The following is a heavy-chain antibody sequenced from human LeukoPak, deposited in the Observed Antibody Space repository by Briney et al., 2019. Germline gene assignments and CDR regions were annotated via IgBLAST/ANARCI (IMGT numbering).Heavy chain of an antibody. J-gene: IGHJ4*02. CDR3: ARLRSDNHLDY. CDR2: IIPIFGTA. CDR1: GGTFISYA. V-gene: IGHV1-69*13. Sequence: ASVKVSCKASGGTFISYAISWVRQAPGQGLEWMGGIIPIFGTANYAQKFQGRVTITADESTSTAYMELSSLRSEDTAVYYCARLRSDNHLDYWGQGTLVTVSS. D-gene: IGHD1-14*01.